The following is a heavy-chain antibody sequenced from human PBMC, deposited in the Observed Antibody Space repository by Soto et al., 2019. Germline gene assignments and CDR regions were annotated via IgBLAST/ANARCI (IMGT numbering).Heavy chain of an antibody. V-gene: IGHV3-30-3*01. J-gene: IGHJ4*02. CDR1: AFTFNFYS. D-gene: IGHD3-10*01. Sequence: QVQLVESGGGVVQPGRSLRLSCTASAFTFNFYSMHWVRQAPGKGLEWVAVISFDESKEFYADSVKGRFTISRDNSNNTLYLQMNSLRAEDTAVYYCARGPDFYFGSGNLDYWGQGSLVTVSS. CDR3: ARGPDFYFGSGNLDY. CDR2: ISFDESKE.